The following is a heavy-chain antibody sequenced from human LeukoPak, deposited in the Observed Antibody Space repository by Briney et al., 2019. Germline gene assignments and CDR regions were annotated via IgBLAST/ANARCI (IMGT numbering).Heavy chain of an antibody. Sequence: GASVKVSCKASGYTFTGYYMHWVRQAPGQGLEWMGWINPNSGGTNYAQKFKGRVTMTRDTSISTAYMELSRLRSDDTAVYYCARDDHYYDSSGYYYDFDYWGQGTLVTVSS. D-gene: IGHD3-22*01. CDR3: ARDDHYYDSSGYYYDFDY. J-gene: IGHJ4*02. CDR2: INPNSGGT. CDR1: GYTFTGYY. V-gene: IGHV1-2*02.